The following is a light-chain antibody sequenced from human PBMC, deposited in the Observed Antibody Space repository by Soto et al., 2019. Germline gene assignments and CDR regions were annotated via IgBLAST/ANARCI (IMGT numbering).Light chain of an antibody. CDR1: QSISGW. CDR3: QQYNSYPWT. V-gene: IGKV1-5*01. CDR2: DVS. Sequence: DIEMTQSPSTLSASVGDRFTITCRASQSISGWLAWYQQKPGKAPKLLIYDVSSLESGVPSRFSGSGSGTEFTLAISSLQHDDFATYYCQQYNSYPWTFGQGTKV. J-gene: IGKJ1*01.